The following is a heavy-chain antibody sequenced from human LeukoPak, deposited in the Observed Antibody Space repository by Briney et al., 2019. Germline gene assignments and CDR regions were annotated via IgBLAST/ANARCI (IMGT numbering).Heavy chain of an antibody. J-gene: IGHJ3*02. CDR1: GFTVSSNY. V-gene: IGHV3-66*01. CDR2: IYSGGST. D-gene: IGHD6-25*01. Sequence: GGSLRLCRAASGFTVSSNYMSWVRQAPGKGLEWVSVIYSGGSTYYADSVKGRFTISRDNSKNTLYLQMNSLRAEDTAVYYCARGVRRRPDAFDIWGQGTMVTVSS. CDR3: ARGVRRRPDAFDI.